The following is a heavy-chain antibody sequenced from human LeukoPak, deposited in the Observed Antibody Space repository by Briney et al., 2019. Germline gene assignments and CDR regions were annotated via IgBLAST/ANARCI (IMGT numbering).Heavy chain of an antibody. CDR2: INHNGNVN. Sequence: GGSLRLSCAASGFTYSSYWMNRARQAPGKGLEWVASINHNGNVNYYVDSVKGRFTISRDNAKNSLYLQMSNLRAEDTAVYFCARGGGLDVWGQGATVTVSS. CDR3: ARGGGLDV. J-gene: IGHJ6*02. V-gene: IGHV3-7*03. CDR1: GFTYSSYW. D-gene: IGHD3-16*01.